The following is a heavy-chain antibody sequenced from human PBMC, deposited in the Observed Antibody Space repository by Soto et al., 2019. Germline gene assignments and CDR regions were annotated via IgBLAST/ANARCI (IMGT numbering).Heavy chain of an antibody. J-gene: IGHJ2*01. CDR3: ARVDYGDYGWYFDR. V-gene: IGHV3-53*01. CDR1: GFTVTNKY. Sequence: EVQLVESGGNLIQPGGSLRLSCAASGFTVTNKYMTWVRQAPGKGLEWVSLIYSGGATSYADSVKGRFTISRDNSKDILYLQGNSLRAEDTAVYYCARVDYGDYGWYFDRWGRGTLVTVSS. D-gene: IGHD4-17*01. CDR2: IYSGGAT.